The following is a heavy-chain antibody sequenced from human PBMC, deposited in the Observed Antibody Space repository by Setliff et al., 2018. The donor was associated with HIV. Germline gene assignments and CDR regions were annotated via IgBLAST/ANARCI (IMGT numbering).Heavy chain of an antibody. CDR1: GFTFGSYG. V-gene: IGHV3-33*01. CDR3: ARGQFRLRPDSLDL. Sequence: GGSLRLSCTTSGFTFGSYGMHWVRQAPGKGLEWVANIWYDGSEKYYADSVKGRFTISRDDSKNSVYLQMNTLGAEDTAVYYCARGQFRLRPDSLDLWGQGTLVTVSS. CDR2: IWYDGSEK. J-gene: IGHJ4*03. D-gene: IGHD2-21*01.